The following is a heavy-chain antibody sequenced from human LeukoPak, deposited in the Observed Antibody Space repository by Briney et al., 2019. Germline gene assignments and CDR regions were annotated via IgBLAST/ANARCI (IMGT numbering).Heavy chain of an antibody. CDR2: VGRDGSI. CDR1: GFTFNTYT. CDR3: ARRYYDTTGYAFDI. Sequence: GRALRLSCAASGFTFNTYTMNWVRQAPGKGVEWMSCVGRDGSIHYADSVKGRITISRDNAKNSLFLQMNSLRAEDTAIYYCARRYYDTTGYAFDIWGQGTVVTVSS. J-gene: IGHJ3*02. V-gene: IGHV3-21*01. D-gene: IGHD3-22*01.